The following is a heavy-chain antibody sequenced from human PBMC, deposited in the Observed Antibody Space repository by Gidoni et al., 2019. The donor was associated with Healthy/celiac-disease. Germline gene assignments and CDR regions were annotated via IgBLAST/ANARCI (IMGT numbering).Heavy chain of an antibody. J-gene: IGHJ1*01. Sequence: QVQLVQSGAEVKKPGASVKVSCKASGYTFTSYDINWVRQATGQGLEWMGWMNPNSGNTGYAQKFQGRVTMTRNTSISTAYMELSSLRSEDTAVYYCARVGARMGSSWYGEGDFQHWGQGTLVTVSS. CDR2: MNPNSGNT. V-gene: IGHV1-8*01. CDR3: ARVGARMGSSWYGEGDFQH. CDR1: GYTFTSYD. D-gene: IGHD6-13*01.